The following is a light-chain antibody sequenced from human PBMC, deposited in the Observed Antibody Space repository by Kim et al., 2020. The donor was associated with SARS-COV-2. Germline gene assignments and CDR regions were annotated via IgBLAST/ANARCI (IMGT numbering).Light chain of an antibody. J-gene: IGLJ3*02. CDR2: VNRDGSH. CDR1: SGNSTYA. CDR3: QTWGSGTWV. V-gene: IGLV4-69*01. Sequence: ASVKLTCTLSSGNSTYAIAWHQQQPQKGPRYLMKVNRDGSHTKGDGIPDRFSGSSSGAERYLTISSRQSEDEADYYCQTWGSGTWVFGGGTQLTVL.